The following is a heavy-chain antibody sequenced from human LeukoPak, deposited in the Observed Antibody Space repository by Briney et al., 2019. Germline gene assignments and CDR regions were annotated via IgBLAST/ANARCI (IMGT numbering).Heavy chain of an antibody. CDR1: GFTFSDYY. J-gene: IGHJ4*02. V-gene: IGHV3-11*04. D-gene: IGHD6-13*01. Sequence: GGSLRLSCAASGFTFSDYYMSWIRQAPGKGLEWVSYISSSGSTIYYADSVKGRFTISRDNAQNSLYLQMNSLRAEDTAVSYCATPLIAAAGTDYWGQGTLVTVSS. CDR3: ATPLIAAAGTDY. CDR2: ISSSGSTI.